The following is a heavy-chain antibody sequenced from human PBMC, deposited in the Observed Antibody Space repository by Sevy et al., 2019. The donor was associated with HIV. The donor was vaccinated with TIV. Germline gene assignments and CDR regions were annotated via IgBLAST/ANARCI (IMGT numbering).Heavy chain of an antibody. V-gene: IGHV3-23*01. CDR2: ISGSGGST. J-gene: IGHJ4*02. CDR3: EKVDSSGYYSVSGFDY. CDR1: GFTFSSYA. D-gene: IGHD3-22*01. Sequence: GGSLRLSCAASGFTFSSYAMSWVRQAPGKGLEWVSAISGSGGSTYYADSVKGRFTISRDNSKNTLYLQMNSLRAEDTAVYYCEKVDSSGYYSVSGFDYWGQGTLVTVSS.